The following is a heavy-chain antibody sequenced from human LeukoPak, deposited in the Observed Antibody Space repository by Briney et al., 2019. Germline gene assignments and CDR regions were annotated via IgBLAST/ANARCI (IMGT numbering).Heavy chain of an antibody. V-gene: IGHV4-39*01. J-gene: IGHJ4*02. CDR1: GGSISSSSYY. CDR3: ARHLDGDSTAYYFDY. D-gene: IGHD5-12*01. CDR2: IYYSGST. Sequence: PSETLSLTCTVSGGSISSSSYYWGWIRQPPGKGLEWIGSIYYSGSTYYNPSLKSRVTISVDTSKNQFSLKLSSVTAADTAVYYCARHLDGDSTAYYFDYWGQGTLVTVSS.